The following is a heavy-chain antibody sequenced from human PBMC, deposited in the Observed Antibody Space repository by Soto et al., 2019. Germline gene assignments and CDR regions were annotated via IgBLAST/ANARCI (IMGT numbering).Heavy chain of an antibody. CDR3: ARGSNQDY. D-gene: IGHD2-8*01. V-gene: IGHV3-7*03. CDR2: INNDGSEK. J-gene: IGHJ4*02. Sequence: EVQLVESGGDLVQPGGSLRLSCVASGFTFSPYWMSWVRQAPGRGLQWVATINNDGSEKYYADSVKGRFTISRDNARDSLYLQLTSLRAEDTAIYYCARGSNQDYWGQGTLVDVSS. CDR1: GFTFSPYW.